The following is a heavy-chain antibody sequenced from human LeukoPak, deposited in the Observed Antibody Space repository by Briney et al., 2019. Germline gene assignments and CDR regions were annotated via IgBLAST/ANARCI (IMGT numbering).Heavy chain of an antibody. D-gene: IGHD7-27*01. V-gene: IGHV3-21*01. CDR3: ASVIGAWGQGPLDN. Sequence: PGGTLRLSCAASGFTFSTYTMNWVRQAPGKGLEWVSSISHSSTSIYYTDSVKGRFTISRDNAKNSLYLQTNSLRAEDTAVYYCASVIGAWGQGPLDNWGQGTLVTVSS. J-gene: IGHJ4*02. CDR1: GFTFSTYT. CDR2: ISHSSTSI.